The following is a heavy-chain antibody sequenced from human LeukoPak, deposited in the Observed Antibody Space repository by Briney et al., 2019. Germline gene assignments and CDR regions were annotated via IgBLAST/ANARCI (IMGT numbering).Heavy chain of an antibody. V-gene: IGHV4-59*02. J-gene: IGHJ1*01. Sequence: PSETLSLTCTVSGGSVNSYYWSWIRQPLGKGLEWIGYIYYSGSTNYNPSLKSRVTISVDTSKNQFSLKLSSVTAADTAVYYCGGYQLLKYFQHWGQGTLVTVSS. CDR3: GGYQLLKYFQH. CDR1: GGSVNSYY. CDR2: IYYSGST. D-gene: IGHD2-2*01.